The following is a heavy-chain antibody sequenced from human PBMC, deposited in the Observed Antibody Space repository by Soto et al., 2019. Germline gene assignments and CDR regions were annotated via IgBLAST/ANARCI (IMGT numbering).Heavy chain of an antibody. Sequence: PGGSLRLSCAASGFTFSSYAMSWVRQAPGKGLEWVSAISGSGGSTYYADSVKGRFTISRDNAKNPLYLQMNSLRAEDTAVYYCATQGEYSSSWFAYDYWGQGTLVTVSS. J-gene: IGHJ4*02. CDR1: GFTFSSYA. V-gene: IGHV3-23*01. CDR3: ATQGEYSSSWFAYDY. D-gene: IGHD6-13*01. CDR2: ISGSGGST.